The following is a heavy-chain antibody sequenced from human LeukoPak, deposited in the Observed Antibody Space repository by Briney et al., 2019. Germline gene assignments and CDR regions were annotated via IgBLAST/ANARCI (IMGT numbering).Heavy chain of an antibody. J-gene: IGHJ3*02. CDR3: ARDRSVAGYDAFDI. CDR2: ISSSSSYI. CDR1: GFTFISYT. V-gene: IGHV3-21*01. D-gene: IGHD6-19*01. Sequence: GGSLGLSCAASGFTFISYTMNWVRQAPGKGLEWVSSISSSSSYIYYTDSVKGRFTISRDNAKNSLHLQMNSLRAEDTAVYYCARDRSVAGYDAFDIWGQETMVTVSS.